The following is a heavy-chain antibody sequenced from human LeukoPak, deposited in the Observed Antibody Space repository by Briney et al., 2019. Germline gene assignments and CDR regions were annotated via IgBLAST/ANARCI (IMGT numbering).Heavy chain of an antibody. J-gene: IGHJ3*02. D-gene: IGHD2-21*02. Sequence: PSETLSLTCTVSGGSISSGGYYWSWIRQHPGKGLEWIGYIYYSGSTYYNPSLKSRVTISVDTSKNQFSLKLSSVTAADTAVYYGARDKGVTASAFDIWGQGTMVTVSS. V-gene: IGHV4-31*03. CDR3: ARDKGVTASAFDI. CDR2: IYYSGST. CDR1: GGSISSGGYY.